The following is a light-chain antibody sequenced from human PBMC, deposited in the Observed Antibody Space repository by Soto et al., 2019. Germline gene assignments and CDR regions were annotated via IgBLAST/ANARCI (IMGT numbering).Light chain of an antibody. CDR3: HQYNNCPRTT. CDR2: GAS. CDR1: QSISNY. V-gene: IGKV3-15*01. Sequence: EIVMTQSPATLSVSPGERATLSCRASQSISNYLAWYQQKPGQAPRLLLYGASTRATDVPARFSGSGSGTEVTPIITGLQSEDFAVYYCHQYNNCPRTTFGGGTKVDIK. J-gene: IGKJ4*01.